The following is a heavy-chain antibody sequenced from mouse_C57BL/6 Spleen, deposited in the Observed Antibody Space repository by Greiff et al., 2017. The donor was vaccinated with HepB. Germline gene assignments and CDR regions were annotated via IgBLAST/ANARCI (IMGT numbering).Heavy chain of an antibody. CDR1: GYTFTSYG. Sequence: QVQLKESGAELARPGASVKLSCKASGYTFTSYGISWVKQRTGQGLEWIGEIYPRSGNTYYNEKFKGKATLTADKSSSTAYMELRSLTSEDSAVYFCARPYYYGSSSYFDYWGQGTTLTVSS. D-gene: IGHD1-1*01. CDR2: IYPRSGNT. J-gene: IGHJ2*01. CDR3: ARPYYYGSSSYFDY. V-gene: IGHV1-81*01.